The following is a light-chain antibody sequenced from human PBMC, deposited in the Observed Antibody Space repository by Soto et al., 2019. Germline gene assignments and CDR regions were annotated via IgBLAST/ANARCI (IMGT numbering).Light chain of an antibody. CDR3: SSYTSSSTVV. Sequence: QSALTQPASVSGSPGQSITISCTGTSSDVGGYDYVSWYQQHPGKAPKPMIYNVRNRPSGVSNRFSGSKAGNTASLTISGLQAEDEAAYYCSSYTSSSTVVFGGGTKVTVL. CDR2: NVR. CDR1: SSDVGGYDY. J-gene: IGLJ2*01. V-gene: IGLV2-14*01.